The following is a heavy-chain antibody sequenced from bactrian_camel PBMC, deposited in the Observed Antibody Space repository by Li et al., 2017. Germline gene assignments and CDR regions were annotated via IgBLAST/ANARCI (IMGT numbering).Heavy chain of an antibody. V-gene: IGHV3S20*01. CDR3: GCRSGPSSPPY. CDR2: IREDESV. J-gene: IGHJ4*01. D-gene: IGHD2*01. CDR1: GITFSRHD. Sequence: HVQLVESGGGLVQPGESLRLSCVASGITFSRHDMSWVRQAPGKEREFVSIIREDESVFYADSVKGRFTISRENDRKTLSLQLNSLQPDDTAMYYCGCRSGPSSPPYWSQGTQVTVS.